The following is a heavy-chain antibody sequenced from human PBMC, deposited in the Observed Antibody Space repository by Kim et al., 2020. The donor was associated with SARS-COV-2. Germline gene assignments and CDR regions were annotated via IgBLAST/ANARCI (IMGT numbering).Heavy chain of an antibody. V-gene: IGHV1-18*01. CDR3: ARGGYCSGGSCSNSYYFDY. CDR1: GYTFTSYG. CDR2: ISAYNGNT. D-gene: IGHD2-15*01. Sequence: ASVKVSCKASGYTFTSYGISWVRQAPGQGLEWMGWISAYNGNTNYAQKLQGRVTMTTDTSTSTAYMELRSLRSDDTAVYYCARGGYCSGGSCSNSYYFDYWGQGTLVTVSS. J-gene: IGHJ4*02.